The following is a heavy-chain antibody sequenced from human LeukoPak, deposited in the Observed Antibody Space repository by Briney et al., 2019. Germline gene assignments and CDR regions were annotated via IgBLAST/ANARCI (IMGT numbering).Heavy chain of an antibody. CDR3: ARDQDWFRSSWCYDY. D-gene: IGHD6-13*01. V-gene: IGHV1-18*01. CDR2: ISAYNGNT. CDR1: GYTFTSYD. J-gene: IGHJ4*02. Sequence: ASVKVSCKASGYTFTSYDINWVRQAPGQGLEWMGWISAYNGNTNYAENLQGRVTMTTDTSTSTAYMELRSLRSDDTAVYYCARDQDWFRSSWCYDYWGQGTLVTVSS.